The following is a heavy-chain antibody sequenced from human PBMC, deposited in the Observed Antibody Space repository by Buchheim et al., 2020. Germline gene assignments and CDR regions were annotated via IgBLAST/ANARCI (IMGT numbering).Heavy chain of an antibody. J-gene: IGHJ3*02. V-gene: IGHV4-31*03. D-gene: IGHD4-17*01. CDR1: GGSISSGGYY. CDR3: ARVHDSMTTVTEGAAFDI. Sequence: QVQLQQWGAGLLKPSETLSLTCTVSGGSISSGGYYWSWIRQHPGKGLEWIGYIYYSGSTYYNPSLKSRVTISVDTSKNQFSLKLSSVTAADTAVYYCARVHDSMTTVTEGAAFDIWGQGT. CDR2: IYYSGST.